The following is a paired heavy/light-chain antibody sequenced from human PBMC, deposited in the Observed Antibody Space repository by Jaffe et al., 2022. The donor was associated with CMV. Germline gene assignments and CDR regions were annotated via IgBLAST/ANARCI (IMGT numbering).Heavy chain of an antibody. J-gene: IGHJ4*02. Sequence: EVQLVESGGGLVQPGGSLRLSCAASGFTFSDYWMHWVRQAPGEGPVWVSHISPDGTGPTYADSVRGRFTISRDNAKNTLYLQMNSLRGEDTAVYHCARDHAAPGAFFDHWGQGMLVTVSS. V-gene: IGHV3-74*01. CDR3: ARDHAAPGAFFDH. CDR2: ISPDGTGP. D-gene: IGHD6-13*01. CDR1: GFTFSDYW.
Light chain of an antibody. Sequence: DIVMTQSPDSLAVSLGERATINCKSSQSVLYSSNNKNFLAWYQQKPGQPPKLLIYWASTRESGVPDRFSGSGSGTDFTLTISSLQAEDVAVYYCQQFYNTPYTFGQGTKLEIK. CDR2: WAS. CDR1: QSVLYSSNNKNF. V-gene: IGKV4-1*01. J-gene: IGKJ2*01. CDR3: QQFYNTPYT.